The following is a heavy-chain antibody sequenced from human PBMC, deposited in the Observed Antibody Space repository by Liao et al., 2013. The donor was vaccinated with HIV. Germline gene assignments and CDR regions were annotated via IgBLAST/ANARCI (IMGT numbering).Heavy chain of an antibody. J-gene: IGHJ4*02. CDR3: ARSYVDIVPDY. V-gene: IGHV4-39*07. D-gene: IGHD5-12*01. CDR2: IYYSGST. CDR1: GGSISSSSYY. Sequence: QVQLQQWGAGLVKPSETLSLTCTVSGGSISSSSYYWGWIRQPPGKGLEWIGSIYYSGSTYYNPSLKSRVTISVDTSKNQFSLKLSSVTAADTAVYYCARSYVDIVPDYWGQGTLVTVSS.